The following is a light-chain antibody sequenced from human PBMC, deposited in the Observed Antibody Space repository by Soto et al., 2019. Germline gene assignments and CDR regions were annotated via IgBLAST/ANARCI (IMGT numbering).Light chain of an antibody. V-gene: IGLV2-23*02. J-gene: IGLJ1*01. CDR2: EVN. Sequence: QYALTQPAWVSGSPGQSITISCTGTSSNVGSYKLVSWYQQHPGKAPKLMIFEVNKRPSWVSNRFSGSKSGNTASLTISGLKVEDEADYYCCSSGGSPTYVFGTGTKVTVL. CDR3: CSSGGSPTYV. CDR1: SSNVGSYKL.